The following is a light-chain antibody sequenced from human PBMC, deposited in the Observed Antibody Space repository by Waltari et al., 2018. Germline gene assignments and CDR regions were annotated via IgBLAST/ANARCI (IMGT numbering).Light chain of an antibody. CDR1: QVINNY. CDR3: QKYNSSPKM. Sequence: EIQMTQSPSSLSASVGDRVTITCRASQVINNYLAWYQQKLGKVPKLLIYAASTLQSGVPSRFSASGSGTDFTLTISNLQPEDVATYYCQKYNSSPKMFGQGTKVEIK. V-gene: IGKV1-27*01. J-gene: IGKJ1*01. CDR2: AAS.